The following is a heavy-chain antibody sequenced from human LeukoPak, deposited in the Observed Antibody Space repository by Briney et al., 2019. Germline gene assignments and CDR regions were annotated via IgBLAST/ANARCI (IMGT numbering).Heavy chain of an antibody. CDR3: VREANYYDSTGYPTKVHDF. V-gene: IGHV3-21*01. CDR1: GFTFSTYG. J-gene: IGHJ4*02. D-gene: IGHD3-22*01. Sequence: GGSLRLSRAASGFTFSTYGMIWVRQAPGKGLQWVSSIGRSGSDIYYVDSLKGRFSISRDDAKNSLYLQMGRLRAEDTAVYYCVREANYYDSTGYPTKVHDFWGQGTLVTVSS. CDR2: IGRSGSDI.